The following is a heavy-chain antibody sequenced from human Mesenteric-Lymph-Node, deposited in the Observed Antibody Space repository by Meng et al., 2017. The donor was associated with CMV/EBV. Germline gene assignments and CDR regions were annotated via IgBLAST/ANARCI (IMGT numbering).Heavy chain of an antibody. J-gene: IGHJ6*02. CDR1: GYTFTSYD. CDR3: ARGDGNNFYYYGMDI. V-gene: IGHV1-8*01. CDR2: INPNSGNT. Sequence: ASVKVSCKASGYTFTSYDINWVRQATGQGLEWVGWINPNSGNTGYAQKFQGRVTMTRNTSISTAYMELSSLKSDDTAVYYCARGDGNNFYYYGMDIWGQGTTVTVSS. D-gene: IGHD1/OR15-1a*01.